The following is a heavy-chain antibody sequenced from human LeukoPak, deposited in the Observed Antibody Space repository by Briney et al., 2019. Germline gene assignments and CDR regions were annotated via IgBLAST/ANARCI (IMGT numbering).Heavy chain of an antibody. V-gene: IGHV3-53*01. D-gene: IGHD3-3*01. CDR2: IYSDEDT. CDR1: GFTVSGNY. J-gene: IGHJ4*02. Sequence: GGSLRLSCAASGFTVSGNYMSWVRQAPGKGLEWVSIIYSDEDTYYADSVKGRFAISRDNSKNMVYLQMNSLRAEDTATYYCARDPEWSGGYWGQGTLVTVSS. CDR3: ARDPEWSGGY.